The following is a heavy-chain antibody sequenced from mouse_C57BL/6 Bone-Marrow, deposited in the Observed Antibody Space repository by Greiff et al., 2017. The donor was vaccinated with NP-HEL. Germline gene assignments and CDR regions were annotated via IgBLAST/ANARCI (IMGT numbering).Heavy chain of an antibody. D-gene: IGHD1-1*01. CDR2: ISYDGSN. CDR3: ARGNYGSSPYWYFDV. Sequence: EVKLVESGPGLVKPSQSLSLTCSVTGYSITSGYYWTWIRQFPGNKLEWMGSISYDGSNNYNPSLKNRISITRDTSKNQFFLKLNSVTTEDTATYYCARGNYGSSPYWYFDVWGTGTTVTVSS. J-gene: IGHJ1*03. V-gene: IGHV3-6*01. CDR1: GYSITSGYY.